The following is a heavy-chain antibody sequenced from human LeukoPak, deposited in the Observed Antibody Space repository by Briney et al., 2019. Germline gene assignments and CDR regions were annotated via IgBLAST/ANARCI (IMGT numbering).Heavy chain of an antibody. CDR2: ISGSGGTT. J-gene: IGHJ4*02. CDR1: GFTFSSYA. Sequence: GGSLRLSCAASGFTFSSYAMSWVRQAPGKGLEWVSSISGSGGTTYYADSLKGRFTISRDNSKNTLYLQMNSLRAEDTAVYYCAKERGYGSGSYRYSHYWGQGTLVTVSS. V-gene: IGHV3-23*01. D-gene: IGHD3-10*01. CDR3: AKERGYGSGSYRYSHY.